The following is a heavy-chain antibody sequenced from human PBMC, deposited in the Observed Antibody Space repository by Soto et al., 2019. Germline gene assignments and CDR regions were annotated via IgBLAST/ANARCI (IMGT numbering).Heavy chain of an antibody. J-gene: IGHJ4*02. Sequence: GGSQRLPWGASGFTFRNFCMHWVRQAPGKGLVWVSRINTDGSRTSYADSVKGRLTISRDNAKNTLYLQMNSLRAEDTAVYYCTPDSSGYWHWGQGTLVTVPS. CDR1: GFTFRNFC. CDR2: INTDGSRT. V-gene: IGHV3-74*01. D-gene: IGHD3-22*01. CDR3: TPDSSGYWH.